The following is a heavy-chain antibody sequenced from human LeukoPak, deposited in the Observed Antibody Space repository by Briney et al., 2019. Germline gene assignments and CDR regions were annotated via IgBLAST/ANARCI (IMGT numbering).Heavy chain of an antibody. V-gene: IGHV3-23*01. J-gene: IGHJ6*03. CDR2: ISGSGGST. Sequence: PGGSLRLSCAASGFTFSSYAMSWVRQAPGKGLEWVSAISGSGGSTYYADSVKGRFTISRDNSKNTLYLQMNSLRAEDTAVYYCARNGQFWSGPNYYYYMDVWGKGTTVTVSS. CDR3: ARNGQFWSGPNYYYYMDV. D-gene: IGHD3-3*01. CDR1: GFTFSSYA.